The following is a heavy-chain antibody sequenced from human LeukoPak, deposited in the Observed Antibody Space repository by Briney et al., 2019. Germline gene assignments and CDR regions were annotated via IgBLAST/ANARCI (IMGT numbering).Heavy chain of an antibody. V-gene: IGHV4-34*01. J-gene: IGHJ4*02. CDR3: ARGLVVIRYFDY. CDR1: GGSFSGYY. CDR2: INHSGST. D-gene: IGHD3-22*01. Sequence: SETLSLTXAVYGGSFSGYYWSWIRQPPGKGLEWIGEINHSGSTNYNPSLKSRVTISVDTSKNQFSLKLSSVTAADTAVYYCARGLVVIRYFDYWGQGTLVTVSS.